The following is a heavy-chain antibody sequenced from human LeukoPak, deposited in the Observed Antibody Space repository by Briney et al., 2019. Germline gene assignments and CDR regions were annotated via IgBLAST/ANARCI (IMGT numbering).Heavy chain of an antibody. V-gene: IGHV1-18*01. J-gene: IGHJ4*02. CDR1: GYTFTSYG. Sequence: ASVKVSCKASGYTFTSYGISWVRHAPGQGLEWMGWIIAYNSNTNYAQTLQGRVTMTTDTSTSTDYTELGNLRSDDTAVYYCASSGSYLGYFDYWGQGTLVTVSS. CDR2: IIAYNSNT. CDR3: ASSGSYLGYFDY. D-gene: IGHD1-26*01.